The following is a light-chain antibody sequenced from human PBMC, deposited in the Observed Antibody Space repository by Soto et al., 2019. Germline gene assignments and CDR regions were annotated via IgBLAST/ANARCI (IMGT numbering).Light chain of an antibody. J-gene: IGLJ1*01. CDR3: SSYAGSNNLYV. CDR1: SSDVGGYNY. Sequence: QSVLTQPPSASGAPGQSVTISCTGTSSDVGGYNYVSWYQQHPGKAPKLTIYEVSKRPSGVPDRFSGSKSGNTASLTVSGLQAEDEDDYYCSSYAGSNNLYVFGTGTKLTVL. V-gene: IGLV2-8*01. CDR2: EVS.